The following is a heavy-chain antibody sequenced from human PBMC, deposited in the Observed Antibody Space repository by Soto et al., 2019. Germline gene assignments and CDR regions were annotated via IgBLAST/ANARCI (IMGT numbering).Heavy chain of an antibody. CDR2: IYYSGST. D-gene: IGHD4-17*01. V-gene: IGHV4-31*03. Sequence: QVQLQESGPGLVKPSQTLSLTCTVSGGSISSGGYYWSWIRQHPGKGLEWIGYIYYSGSTYYNPSLKSRFTISVDPSKNQFSLKLSSVTAADTAVYYCARGAHDYGDYVRWYFDLWGRGTLVTVSS. CDR3: ARGAHDYGDYVRWYFDL. J-gene: IGHJ2*01. CDR1: GGSISSGGYY.